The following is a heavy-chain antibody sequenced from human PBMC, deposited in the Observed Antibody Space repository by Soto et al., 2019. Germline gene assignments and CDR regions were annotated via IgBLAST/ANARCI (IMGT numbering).Heavy chain of an antibody. CDR1: GFTFSSYA. CDR2: ISGSGGST. Sequence: PWGSLRLYGAASGFTFSSYAMSWVRQAPGKGLEWVSAISGSGGSTYYADSVKGRFTISRDNSKNTLYLQMNSLRAEDTAVYYCAKDPHSSSWTGGYFDYWGQGTLVTVSS. J-gene: IGHJ4*02. V-gene: IGHV3-23*01. D-gene: IGHD6-13*01. CDR3: AKDPHSSSWTGGYFDY.